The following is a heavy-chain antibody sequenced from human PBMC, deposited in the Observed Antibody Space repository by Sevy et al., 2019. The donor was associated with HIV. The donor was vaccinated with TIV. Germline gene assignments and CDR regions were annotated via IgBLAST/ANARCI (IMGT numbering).Heavy chain of an antibody. CDR1: GFSVNSNY. Sequence: GGSLRLSCAASGFSVNSNYMTWVRQAPGKGLEGVANIKQDGSEKYYVDSVKGRFTISRDNAKNSLYLQMNSLRAEDTAVYYCARDSHPLHSENPLYYWGQGTLVTVSS. V-gene: IGHV3-7*01. CDR2: IKQDGSEK. J-gene: IGHJ4*02. D-gene: IGHD2-15*01. CDR3: ARDSHPLHSENPLYY.